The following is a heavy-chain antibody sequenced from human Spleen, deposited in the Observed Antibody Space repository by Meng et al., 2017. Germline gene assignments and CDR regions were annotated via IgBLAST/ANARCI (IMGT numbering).Heavy chain of an antibody. V-gene: IGHV3-21*01. D-gene: IGHD3-22*01. Sequence: GESLKISCAASGFTFSSYVMRWVRQAPGKGLEWVSSISSSSSYIYYADSVKGRFTISRDNAKNSLYLQMNSLRAEDTAVYYCARAFYYDSSGYCFDYWGQGTLVTVSS. J-gene: IGHJ4*02. CDR1: GFTFSSYV. CDR2: ISSSSSYI. CDR3: ARAFYYDSSGYCFDY.